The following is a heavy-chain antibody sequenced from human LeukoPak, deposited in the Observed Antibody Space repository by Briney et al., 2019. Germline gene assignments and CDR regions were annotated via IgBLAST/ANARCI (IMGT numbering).Heavy chain of an antibody. CDR1: GGSISSYY. Sequence: PSETLSLTCTVSGGSISSYYWSWIRQPAGKGLEWIGRIYTSGSTNYNPSLKSRVTMSVDTSKNQFSLKLSSVTAADTAVYYCAREIAAAGGSNWFDPWGQGTLVTVSS. J-gene: IGHJ5*02. V-gene: IGHV4-4*07. CDR2: IYTSGST. D-gene: IGHD6-13*01. CDR3: AREIAAAGGSNWFDP.